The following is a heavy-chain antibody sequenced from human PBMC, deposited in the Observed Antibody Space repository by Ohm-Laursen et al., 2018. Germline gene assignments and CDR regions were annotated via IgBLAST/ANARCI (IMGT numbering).Heavy chain of an antibody. Sequence: SLRLSCTAPGFTFSSYWMHWVRQAPGKGLVWVSRIESDGSSTSYADSVKGRFTISRDNAKNTLYLQMNSLRAEDTAVYYCARGYCYDSSDHSLPFDYWGQGTLATVSS. CDR3: ARGYCYDSSDHSLPFDY. V-gene: IGHV3-74*01. CDR1: GFTFSSYW. J-gene: IGHJ4*02. D-gene: IGHD3-22*01. CDR2: IESDGSST.